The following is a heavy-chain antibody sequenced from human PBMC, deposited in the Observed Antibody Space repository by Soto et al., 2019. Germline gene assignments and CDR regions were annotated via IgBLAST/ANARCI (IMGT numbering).Heavy chain of an antibody. CDR1: GGSISSYY. J-gene: IGHJ5*02. CDR2: IYYSGST. CDR3: ARDSSSWYRGWFDP. Sequence: SETLSLTCTVSGGSISSYYWSWIRQPPGKGLEWIGYIYYSGSTNYNPSLKSRVTISVDTSKNQFSLKLSSVTAADTAVYYCARDSSSWYRGWFDPWGQGTLVTVSS. V-gene: IGHV4-59*01. D-gene: IGHD6-13*01.